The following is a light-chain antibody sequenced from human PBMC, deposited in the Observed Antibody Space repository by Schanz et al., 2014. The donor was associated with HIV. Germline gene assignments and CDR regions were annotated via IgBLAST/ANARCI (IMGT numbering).Light chain of an antibody. J-gene: IGKJ1*01. V-gene: IGKV1-5*03. Sequence: IQLTQSPSTLSASVGDRVSITCRASQSISPWLAWYQQRPGKTPKLLINEASNLQSGVPSRFSGSGSGTEFTLTITSLQPDDFATYYCQQFNGYSWTFGQGTKVELK. CDR1: QSISPW. CDR2: EAS. CDR3: QQFNGYSWT.